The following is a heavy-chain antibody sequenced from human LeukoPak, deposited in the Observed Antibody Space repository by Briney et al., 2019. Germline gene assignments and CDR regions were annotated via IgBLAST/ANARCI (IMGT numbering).Heavy chain of an antibody. V-gene: IGHV4-34*01. J-gene: IGHJ4*02. CDR3: ARTYTAVNYLDY. CDR1: GGSFSGYY. D-gene: IGHD4-23*01. CDR2: INHSGST. Sequence: SETLSLTCAVYGGSFSGYYWSWIRQPPGKGLEWIGEINHSGSTNYNPSLKSRVTISVDTSKNQFSLKLSSVTAADTAVYYCARTYTAVNYLDYWGQGTLVTVSS.